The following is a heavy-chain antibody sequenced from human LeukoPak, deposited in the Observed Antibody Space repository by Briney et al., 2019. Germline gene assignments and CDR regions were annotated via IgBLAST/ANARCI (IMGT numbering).Heavy chain of an antibody. D-gene: IGHD3-9*01. J-gene: IGHJ3*02. CDR2: ISSSGSTI. Sequence: PGGSLRLSCAASGFTFSDCYMSWIRQAPVKGLEWVSYISSSGSTIYYADSVKGRFTIFRDNAKNSLYLQMNSLRAEDTAVYYCAGPFDWLSHDAFDIWGQGTMVTVSS. CDR3: AGPFDWLSHDAFDI. V-gene: IGHV3-11*01. CDR1: GFTFSDCY.